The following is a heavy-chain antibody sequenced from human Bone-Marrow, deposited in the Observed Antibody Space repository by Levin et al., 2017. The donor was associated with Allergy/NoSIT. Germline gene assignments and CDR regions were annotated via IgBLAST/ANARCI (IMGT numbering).Heavy chain of an antibody. D-gene: IGHD2/OR15-2a*01. V-gene: IGHV3-21*01. Sequence: GESLKISCIVSGFTFSDYSIYWVRQAPGKGLEWISSISGDSSGLYYADSVKGRFTISRDNAKNSLNLQVSSLRAEDTAVYHCVRGIIGDVRVAHKEAFDVWGQGTMVTVSS. CDR1: GFTFSDYS. CDR3: VRGIIGDVRVAHKEAFDV. CDR2: ISGDSSGL. J-gene: IGHJ3*01.